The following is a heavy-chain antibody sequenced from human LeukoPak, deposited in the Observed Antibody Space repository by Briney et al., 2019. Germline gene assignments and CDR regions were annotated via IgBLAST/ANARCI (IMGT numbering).Heavy chain of an antibody. V-gene: IGHV6-1*01. J-gene: IGHJ5*02. CDR3: ARLQYCSGTSCYWFDP. D-gene: IGHD2-2*01. CDR2: TYYRSKWYN. Sequence: SQTLSLTCDISGDSVSRNSAAWNWIRQSPSRGLEWLGRTYYRSKWYNDYAVSVKGRVTINPDTSKNQFSLQLSSVTAADTAVYYCARLQYCSGTSCYWFDPWGQGTLVTVSS. CDR1: GDSVSRNSAA.